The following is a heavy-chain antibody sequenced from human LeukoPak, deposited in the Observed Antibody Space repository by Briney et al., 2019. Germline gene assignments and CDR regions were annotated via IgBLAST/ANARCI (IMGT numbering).Heavy chain of an antibody. Sequence: GGSLRLSCAASGFTFDDYAMHWVRQAPGKGLEWVSGISGGGGSTYYADSVKGRFTISRDNSKNTLYLQMNSLRAEDTALYYCAKAFGTNGYYQLPIDFWGQGTLVTVSA. J-gene: IGHJ4*02. V-gene: IGHV3-23*01. CDR3: AKAFGTNGYYQLPIDF. CDR2: ISGGGGST. CDR1: GFTFDDYA. D-gene: IGHD3-22*01.